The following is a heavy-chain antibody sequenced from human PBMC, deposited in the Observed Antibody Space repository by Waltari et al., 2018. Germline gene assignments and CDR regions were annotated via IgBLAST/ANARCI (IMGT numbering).Heavy chain of an antibody. D-gene: IGHD3-9*01. J-gene: IGHJ3*02. CDR1: GGSISSRSYY. CDR2: IYYSGST. CDR3: ASTYYDILTGSEGDAFDI. V-gene: IGHV4-39*01. Sequence: QLQLQESGPGLVKPSETLSLTCTVSGGSISSRSYYWGWTRPPPGKGLEWIGSIYYSGSTYYNPSLKSRVTISVDTSKNQFSLKLSSVTAADTAVYYCASTYYDILTGSEGDAFDIWGQGTMVTVSS.